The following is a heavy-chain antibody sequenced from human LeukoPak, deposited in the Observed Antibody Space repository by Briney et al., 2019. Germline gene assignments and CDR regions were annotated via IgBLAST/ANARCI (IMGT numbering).Heavy chain of an antibody. D-gene: IGHD3-3*01. J-gene: IGHJ4*02. CDR3: TTSKRRYDFWSGYPHYFDY. CDR1: GFTFSNAW. Sequence: GGSLRLSCAASGFTFSNAWMSWVRQAPGKGLEWVGRIKSKTDGGTTDYAAPVKGRFTISRDDSKNTLYLQMNSLKTEDTAAYYCTTSKRRYDFWSGYPHYFDYWGQGTLVTVSS. CDR2: IKSKTDGGTT. V-gene: IGHV3-15*01.